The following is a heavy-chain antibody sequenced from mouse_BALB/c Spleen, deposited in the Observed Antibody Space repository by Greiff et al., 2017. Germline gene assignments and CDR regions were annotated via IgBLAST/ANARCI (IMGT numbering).Heavy chain of an antibody. CDR2: ISYSGST. Sequence: EVQVVESGPSLVKPSQTLSLTCSVTGDSITSCYWNWIRKFPGNKLEYMGYISYSGSTYYNPSLKSRISITRDTSKNQFYLQLNSVTTEDTATYYCARGTVVEYYFDYWGQGTTLTVSS. V-gene: IGHV3-8*02. J-gene: IGHJ2*01. D-gene: IGHD1-1*01. CDR3: ARGTVVEYYFDY. CDR1: GDSITSCY.